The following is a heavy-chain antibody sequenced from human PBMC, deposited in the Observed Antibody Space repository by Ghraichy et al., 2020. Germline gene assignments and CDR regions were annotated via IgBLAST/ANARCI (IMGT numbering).Heavy chain of an antibody. CDR3: ARIRGLAGYFDL. CDR2: INEGGNER. J-gene: IGHJ4*02. V-gene: IGHV3-7*03. D-gene: IGHD2-2*03. CDR1: GFTSSKYW. Sequence: GSLRLSCIASGFTSSKYWMTWVRQAPGKGLEWVANINEGGNERYYLDSVKGRFTISRDIAKNSLYLQMNSLTDEDTAVYHCARIRGLAGYFDLWGQGTVVTVSS.